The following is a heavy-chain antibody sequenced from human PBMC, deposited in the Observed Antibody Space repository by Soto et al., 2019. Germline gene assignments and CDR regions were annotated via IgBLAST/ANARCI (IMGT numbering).Heavy chain of an antibody. J-gene: IGHJ6*02. V-gene: IGHV1-8*01. CDR3: ARGIIRNYDFWSGYYIWSNYYYYYGMDV. CDR2: MNPNSGNT. Sequence: GASVKVSCKASGYTFTSYDINWVRQATGQGLEWMGWMNPNSGNTGYAQKFQGRVTMTRNTSISTAYMELSSLRSEDTAVYYCARGIIRNYDFWSGYYIWSNYYYYYGMDVWGQGTTVTVSS. CDR1: GYTFTSYD. D-gene: IGHD3-3*01.